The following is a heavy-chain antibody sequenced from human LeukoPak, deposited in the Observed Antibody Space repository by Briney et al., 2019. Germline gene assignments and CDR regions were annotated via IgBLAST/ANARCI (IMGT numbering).Heavy chain of an antibody. CDR3: AKGRGILSPDY. D-gene: IGHD2-15*01. V-gene: IGHV3-23*01. Sequence: GVSLRLSCAASGFTFGDYAMTWVRQAPGKGLEWVSAISSSGDTTYYADSVKGRFTISRDNSKNTLYLQMNFLRAEDTAVYYCAKGRGILSPDYWGQGTLVTVSS. CDR1: GFTFGDYA. J-gene: IGHJ4*02. CDR2: ISSSGDTT.